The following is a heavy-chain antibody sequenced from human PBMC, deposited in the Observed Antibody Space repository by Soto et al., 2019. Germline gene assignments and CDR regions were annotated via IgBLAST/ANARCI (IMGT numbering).Heavy chain of an antibody. J-gene: IGHJ4*02. D-gene: IGHD5-18*01. V-gene: IGHV4-59*01. CDR1: GGSISSYY. Sequence: SETLSLTCTVSGGSISSYYWSWIRQPPGKGLEWIGYIYYSGSTNDNPSLKSRVTISVDTSKNQFSLKLSSVTAADTAVYYCARMRYNYGIYFDYWGQGTLVTVSS. CDR3: ARMRYNYGIYFDY. CDR2: IYYSGST.